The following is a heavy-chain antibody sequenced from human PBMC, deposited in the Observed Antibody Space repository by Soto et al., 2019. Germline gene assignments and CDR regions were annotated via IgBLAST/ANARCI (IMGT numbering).Heavy chain of an antibody. CDR2: IYSGGAT. CDR1: GYTFTGYY. Sequence: GASVKVSCKASGYTFTGYYMHWVRQAPGQGLEWMGIIYSGGATVYAQKFQGRVTMTRDTSTSTVYVELSSLRSEDTAVYYCASSYSNYALIDYYYYGMDVWGQGTTVTVSS. J-gene: IGHJ6*02. D-gene: IGHD4-4*01. CDR3: ASSYSNYALIDYYYYGMDV. V-gene: IGHV1-46*01.